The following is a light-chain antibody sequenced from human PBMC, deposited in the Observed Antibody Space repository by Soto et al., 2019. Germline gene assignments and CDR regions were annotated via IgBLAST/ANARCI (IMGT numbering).Light chain of an antibody. V-gene: IGKV1-5*03. CDR2: KAS. CDR3: QQYNSYPIT. CDR1: QSISSW. J-gene: IGKJ5*01. Sequence: DIQMTQSPSTLSASAGDRVTITCLASQSISSWLAWYQQKPGKAPNLLIYKASSLESGVPSRFSGSGSGTEFTLTISSLQPDDFATYYCQQYNSYPITFGQGTRLEIK.